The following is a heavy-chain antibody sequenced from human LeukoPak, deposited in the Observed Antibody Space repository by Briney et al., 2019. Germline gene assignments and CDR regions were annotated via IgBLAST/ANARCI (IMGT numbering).Heavy chain of an antibody. J-gene: IGHJ6*04. CDR3: ARCRFSGEECYGRDV. D-gene: IGHD2/OR15-2a*01. V-gene: IGHV3-30*03. CDR2: ISYDGSNK. CDR1: GFTLSSYG. Sequence: GGSLRLSCAASGFTLSSYGMHWVRQAPAKGLEWVAVISYDGSNKYYADSVKGRFTISRDNSKNTLYLQINSLRAEDTAVYYCARCRFSGEECYGRDVWRKGTTLGVPS.